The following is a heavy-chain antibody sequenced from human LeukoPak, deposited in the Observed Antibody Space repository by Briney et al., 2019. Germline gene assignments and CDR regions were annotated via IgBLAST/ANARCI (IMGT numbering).Heavy chain of an antibody. J-gene: IGHJ3*02. D-gene: IGHD7-27*01. CDR1: GFTFSSYA. CDR2: ISYDGSNK. V-gene: IGHV3-30-3*01. Sequence: GGSLRLSCAASGFTFSSYAMHWVRQAPGKGLEWVAVISYDGSNKYYADSVKGRFTISRDNSKNTLYLQMNSLRAEDTAVYYCAKDGGLGMGAFDIWGQGAMVTVSS. CDR3: AKDGGLGMGAFDI.